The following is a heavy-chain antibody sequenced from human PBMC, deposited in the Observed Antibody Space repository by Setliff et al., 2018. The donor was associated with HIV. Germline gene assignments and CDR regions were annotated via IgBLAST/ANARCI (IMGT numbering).Heavy chain of an antibody. CDR2: IVVGSGNT. D-gene: IGHD2-15*01. J-gene: IGHJ4*02. CDR3: ARYHCSGGSCYFPYFDY. Sequence: ASVKVSCKASGFTFTSSAMQWVRQARGQRLEWIGWIVVGSGNTNYAQKFQERVTITTDESTSTAYMELSSLRSEDTAVYYCARYHCSGGSCYFPYFDYWGQGTLVTVSS. V-gene: IGHV1-58*02. CDR1: GFTFTSSA.